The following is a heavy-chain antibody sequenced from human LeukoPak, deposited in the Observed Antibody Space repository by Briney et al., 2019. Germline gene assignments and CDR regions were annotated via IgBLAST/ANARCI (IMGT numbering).Heavy chain of an antibody. CDR2: ISYDGSNK. V-gene: IGHV3-30*03. J-gene: IGHJ4*02. CDR1: GFTFSSYG. CDR3: ARGPLRWDGTSPHPLYYFDY. Sequence: PGGSLRLSCAASGFTFSSYGMHWVRQAPGKGLEWVAVISYDGSNKYYADSVKGRFTISRDNSKNTLFLQMNSLRADDTAVYYCARGPLRWDGTSPHPLYYFDYWGQGTLVTVSS. D-gene: IGHD1-26*01.